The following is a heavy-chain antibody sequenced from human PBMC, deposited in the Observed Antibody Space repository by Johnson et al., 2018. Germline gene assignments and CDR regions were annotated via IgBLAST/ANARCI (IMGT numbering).Heavy chain of an antibody. CDR3: ARLGYNYAMDV. V-gene: IGHV3-11*01. Sequence: QVQLVQSGGGLVKPGGSLRLSCAASGFTFSDYYMSWVRQAPGKGLEWVSYIGGSDGTIYYAYSVKGRFTISRDNAKNSLYLQMNSLGAEDTAIYYCARLGYNYAMDVWGQGTSVTVSS. CDR2: IGGSDGTI. J-gene: IGHJ6*02. CDR1: GFTFSDYY.